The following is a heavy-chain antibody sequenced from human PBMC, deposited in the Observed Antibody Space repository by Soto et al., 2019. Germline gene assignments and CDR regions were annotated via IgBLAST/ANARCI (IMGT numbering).Heavy chain of an antibody. CDR3: ARQVGTTQLNWFDP. J-gene: IGHJ5*02. CDR1: GGPINSSRYY. CDR2: IYYSGST. D-gene: IGHD1-26*01. V-gene: IGHV4-39*01. Sequence: SETLSLTCSVSGGPINSSRYYWVWIRQPPGKGLEWIGNIYYSGSTYYNPSLKSRVTMSVDTSKNQFSLKLSSVTATDTAVYYCARQVGTTQLNWFDPWGQGTLVTVSS.